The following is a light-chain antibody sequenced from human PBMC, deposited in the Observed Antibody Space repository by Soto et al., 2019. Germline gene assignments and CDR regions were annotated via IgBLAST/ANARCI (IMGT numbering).Light chain of an antibody. CDR3: QKSYSTRT. CDR1: QTVSRSA. V-gene: IGKV3-20*01. J-gene: IGKJ1*01. CDR2: GAS. Sequence: EIVLTQSPGTLSLSPGXRATLSCRASQTVSRSALAWYQQKPGQAPRLLIYGASNRATGIPDRFSGSGSGTDFTLTITRLEPEDFAMYYCQKSYSTRTFGQGTKVDIK.